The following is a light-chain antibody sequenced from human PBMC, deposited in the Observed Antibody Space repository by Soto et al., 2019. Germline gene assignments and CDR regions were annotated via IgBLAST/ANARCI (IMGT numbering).Light chain of an antibody. V-gene: IGKV1-5*03. Sequence: DIQMTQSPSTLSASVGDRVTITCRASQSISVWLAWYQQKAGKAPNLLIYKASRLESGVPSRFSGSGSGTEFTLTISSLQPDDFATYYCQQYHEYWFGQGTKVDIK. CDR2: KAS. J-gene: IGKJ1*01. CDR3: QQYHEYW. CDR1: QSISVW.